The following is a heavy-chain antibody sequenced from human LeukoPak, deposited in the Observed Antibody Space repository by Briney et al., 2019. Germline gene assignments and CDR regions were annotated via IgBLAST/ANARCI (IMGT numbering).Heavy chain of an antibody. CDR2: IIPIFGTA. V-gene: IGHV1-69*13. Sequence: ASVKVSCKASGYTFTSYAISWVRQAPGQGLEWMGGIIPIFGTANYAQKFQGRVTITADESTSTAYMELSSLRSEDTAVYYCARGVDGSGSSGYWGQGTLVTVSS. CDR1: GYTFTSYA. D-gene: IGHD3-10*01. J-gene: IGHJ4*02. CDR3: ARGVDGSGSSGY.